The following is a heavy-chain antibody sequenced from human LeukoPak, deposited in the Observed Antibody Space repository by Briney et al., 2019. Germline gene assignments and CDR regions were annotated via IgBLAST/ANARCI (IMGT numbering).Heavy chain of an antibody. CDR3: ARLSSGWYHYYYGMDV. Sequence: PGGSLRLSCAASGFTFSSYAMSWVRQAPGKGLEWVSAISGSGGSTYHADSVKGRFTISRDNSKNTLYLQMNSLRAEDTAVYYCARLSSGWYHYYYGMDVWGQGTTVTVSS. CDR1: GFTFSSYA. D-gene: IGHD6-19*01. CDR2: ISGSGGST. J-gene: IGHJ6*02. V-gene: IGHV3-23*01.